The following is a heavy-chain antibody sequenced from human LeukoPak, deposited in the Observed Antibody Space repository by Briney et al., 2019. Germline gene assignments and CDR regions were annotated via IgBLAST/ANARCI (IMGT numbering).Heavy chain of an antibody. D-gene: IGHD6-25*01. CDR3: ATSGLKYYYYGMDV. CDR1: GFIVSDSY. V-gene: IGHV3-53*04. Sequence: GGSLRLSCAASGFIVSDSYISWVRQAPGKGLEWVSVIYTGGSTYSADSLKGRFTISRHDSTNTLYLQMNSLRAEDTAVYYCATSGLKYYYYGMDVWGQGTTVTVAS. J-gene: IGHJ6*02. CDR2: IYTGGST.